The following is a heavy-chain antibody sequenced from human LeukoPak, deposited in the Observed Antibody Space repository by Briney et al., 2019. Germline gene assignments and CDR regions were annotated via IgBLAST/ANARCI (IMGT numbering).Heavy chain of an antibody. Sequence: SETLSLTCIVSGGSISSYYWSWIRQPPGKGLEWIGYIYYSGSTNYNPSLKSRVTISVDTSKNQFSLKLSSVTAADTAVYYCARVDFWSGLRWGQGTLVTVSS. J-gene: IGHJ4*02. CDR1: GGSISSYY. CDR2: IYYSGST. CDR3: ARVDFWSGLR. V-gene: IGHV4-59*01. D-gene: IGHD3-3*01.